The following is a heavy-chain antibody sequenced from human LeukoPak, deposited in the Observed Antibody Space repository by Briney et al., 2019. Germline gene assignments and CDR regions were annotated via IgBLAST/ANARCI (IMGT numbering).Heavy chain of an antibody. Sequence: GRSLRLSCAASGFTFSSYGMHWVRQAPGKGLEWVAVISYDGSNTYYVDSVKGRFTLSRDNSKNTLSLQMNSLRGEDTAVYYCAKDPSSGWYEAQFDFWGQGTLVTVSS. CDR1: GFTFSSYG. CDR2: ISYDGSNT. CDR3: AKDPSSGWYEAQFDF. V-gene: IGHV3-30*18. J-gene: IGHJ4*02. D-gene: IGHD6-19*01.